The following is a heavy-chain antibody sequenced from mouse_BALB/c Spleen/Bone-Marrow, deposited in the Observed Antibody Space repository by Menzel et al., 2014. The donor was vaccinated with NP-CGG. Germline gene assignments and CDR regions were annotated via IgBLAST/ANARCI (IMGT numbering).Heavy chain of an antibody. Sequence: VHLQQSGPELVKPGASVKISCKASGYSFTGYFMNWVMQSHGKSLEWIGRINPYNGDTFYNQKFKDKATLTEDKSSSTAHMELRSLASEDSAVYYCTRVTTNWYFDVWGAGTTVTVSS. V-gene: IGHV1-20*02. J-gene: IGHJ1*01. CDR3: TRVTTNWYFDV. D-gene: IGHD1-1*01. CDR2: INPYNGDT. CDR1: GYSFTGYF.